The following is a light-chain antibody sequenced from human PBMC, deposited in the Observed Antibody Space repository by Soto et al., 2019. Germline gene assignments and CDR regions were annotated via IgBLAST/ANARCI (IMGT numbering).Light chain of an antibody. V-gene: IGKV3D-15*01. Sequence: ENVLSQSPDTLSLSPGERATLSCRASQSVTNNYLAWYQHKPGQAPRLLIYDASTRATGIPARFSGSGSGTEFTLTISSLQSEDFAVYYCQQYNSWPQTFGQGTKVDIK. CDR3: QQYNSWPQT. CDR2: DAS. J-gene: IGKJ1*01. CDR1: QSVTNN.